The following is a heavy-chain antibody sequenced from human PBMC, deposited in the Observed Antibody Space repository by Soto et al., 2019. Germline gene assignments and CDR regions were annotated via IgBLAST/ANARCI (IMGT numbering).Heavy chain of an antibody. Sequence: GASVKVSCKASGYTFTNYGISWVRQAPGQGLEWMGWISAYNGNTKYAQKLQGRVTMTTDTSTSTAYMELSSLRSEDTALYYCAKGRSYYYYYGVDVWGQGTTVTVSS. CDR3: AKGRSYYYYYGVDV. V-gene: IGHV1-18*01. J-gene: IGHJ6*02. CDR2: ISAYNGNT. CDR1: GYTFTNYG.